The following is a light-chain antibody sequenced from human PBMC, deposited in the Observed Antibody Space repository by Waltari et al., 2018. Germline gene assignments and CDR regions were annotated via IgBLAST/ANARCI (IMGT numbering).Light chain of an antibody. CDR2: WAS. V-gene: IGKV4-1*01. J-gene: IGKJ3*01. CDR1: QSVLYSSNNKNY. Sequence: DIVMTQSPDSLAVSLGERATINCKSSQSVLYSSNNKNYFAWYQQKPGQPPKLLIYWASTRESGVPDRFSGSGSETDFTLTISSLQAEDVAVYYCQQYYSTPLTFGPGTKVDIK. CDR3: QQYYSTPLT.